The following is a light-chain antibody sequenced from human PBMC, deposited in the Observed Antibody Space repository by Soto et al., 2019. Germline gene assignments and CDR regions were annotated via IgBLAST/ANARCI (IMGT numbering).Light chain of an antibody. Sequence: EIVMTQSPATLSVSPGERATLSCRASQSVSSSYLAWYQQKPGQXHRVPIYGVSSRATGIPDRFSGSGSGTDGTITISRLEPEDFEVYYCEQYGSSPRTFGQGTKVDIK. V-gene: IGKV3-20*01. CDR3: EQYGSSPRT. J-gene: IGKJ1*01. CDR2: GVS. CDR1: QSVSSSY.